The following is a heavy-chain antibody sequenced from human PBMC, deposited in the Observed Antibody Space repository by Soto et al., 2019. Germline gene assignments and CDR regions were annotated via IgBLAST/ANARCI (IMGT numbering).Heavy chain of an antibody. CDR2: ITSTSSAI. Sequence: SLRLSCAASGFSLSFYSMNCVSQAPGKGLEWISYITSTSSAINYAGSVRGRFTISRDNGMQSLFLHMNSLRDEDTAVYYCARDGKGAAYKFGPYYFESWGQGALVTVSS. D-gene: IGHD1-1*01. CDR1: GFSLSFYS. V-gene: IGHV3-48*02. CDR3: ARDGKGAAYKFGPYYFES. J-gene: IGHJ4*02.